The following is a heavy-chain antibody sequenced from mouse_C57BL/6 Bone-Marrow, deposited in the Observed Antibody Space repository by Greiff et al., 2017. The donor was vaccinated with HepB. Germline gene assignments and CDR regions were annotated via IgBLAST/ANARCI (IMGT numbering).Heavy chain of an antibody. CDR2: ISDGGSYT. CDR3: ARALTAIAWFAY. D-gene: IGHD4-1*01. V-gene: IGHV5-4*01. J-gene: IGHJ3*01. CDR1: GFTFSSYA. Sequence: EVQLVESGGGLVKPGGSLKLSCAASGFTFSSYAMSWVRQTPEKRLEWVATISDGGSYTYYPDNVKGRFTISRDNAKNNLYLQMSHLKSEDTAMYYCARALTAIAWFAYWGQGTLVTVSA.